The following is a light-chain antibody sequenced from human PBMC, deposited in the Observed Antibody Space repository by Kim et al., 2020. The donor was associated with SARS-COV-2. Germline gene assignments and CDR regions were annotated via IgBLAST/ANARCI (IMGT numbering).Light chain of an antibody. Sequence: DIQLTQSPSFLSASVGDRVTITCRASQDISNSLAWYQQNLGKAPKLLIYAASTLQSGVPSRFSGRGSGTDFTLTISSLQPEDFATYYCQQSYSTPPTFGQGTKLEI. V-gene: IGKV1-39*01. CDR3: QQSYSTPPT. CDR2: AAS. CDR1: QDISNS. J-gene: IGKJ2*01.